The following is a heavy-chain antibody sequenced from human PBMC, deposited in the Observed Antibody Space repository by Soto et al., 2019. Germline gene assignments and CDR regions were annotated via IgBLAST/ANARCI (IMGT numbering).Heavy chain of an antibody. CDR1: GYTFTSYD. CDR3: AAEKSGYYDY. V-gene: IGHV1-8*01. J-gene: IGHJ4*02. D-gene: IGHD3-3*01. CDR2: MNPNSDNT. Sequence: QVQLVQSGAEVKKPGASVKVSCKASGYTFTSYDINWVRQATGQGLEWMGWMNPNSDNTGYAQKFQGRVTMARNTSISTAYMDLCSLRSEDTAVYYCAAEKSGYYDYWGQGTLVTVSS.